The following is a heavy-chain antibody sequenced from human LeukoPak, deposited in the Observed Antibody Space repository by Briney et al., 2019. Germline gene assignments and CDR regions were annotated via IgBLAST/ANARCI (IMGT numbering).Heavy chain of an antibody. J-gene: IGHJ4*02. Sequence: PGGSLTLSCPATGLTLRGYYMRWIRPAPGEGLEWVSYISNGGSTIYYAYTASCRFTISSENAKSSLFLQMSSLRAGETTVYCCTRDRTAASCGRVLDYWGQGTLVTVSS. V-gene: IGHV3-11*04. CDR1: GLTLRGYY. CDR3: TRDRTAASCGRVLDY. CDR2: ISNGGSTI. D-gene: IGHD6-13*01.